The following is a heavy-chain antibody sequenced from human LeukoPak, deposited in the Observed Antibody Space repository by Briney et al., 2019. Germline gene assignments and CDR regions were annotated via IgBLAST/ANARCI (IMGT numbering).Heavy chain of an antibody. CDR3: AKGGYYYDSSGPYFDY. J-gene: IGHJ4*02. Sequence: GGSLRLSCAASGFTFDDYAMHWVRQAPGKGLEWVSGISWNSGSIGYADSVKGRFTISRDNAKNSLYLQMNSLRAEDMALYYCAKGGYYYDSSGPYFDYWGQGTLVTVSS. CDR2: ISWNSGSI. CDR1: GFTFDDYA. D-gene: IGHD3-22*01. V-gene: IGHV3-9*03.